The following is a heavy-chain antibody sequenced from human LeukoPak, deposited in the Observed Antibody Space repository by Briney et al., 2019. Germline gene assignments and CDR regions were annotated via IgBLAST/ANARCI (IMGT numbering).Heavy chain of an antibody. J-gene: IGHJ4*02. CDR3: ATRQLVGVIQFDY. V-gene: IGHV1-69*04. D-gene: IGHD6-6*01. CDR2: IIPILGIA. CDR1: GGTFSSYA. Sequence: SVKVSCKASGGTFSSYAISWVRQAPGQGLEWMGRIIPILGIANYAQKFQGRVTITADKSTSTAYMELSSLRSEDTAVYYCATRQLVGVIQFDYWGQGTLVTVSS.